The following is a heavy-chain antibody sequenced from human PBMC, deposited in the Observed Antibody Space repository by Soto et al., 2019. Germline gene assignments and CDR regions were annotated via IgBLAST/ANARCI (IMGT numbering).Heavy chain of an antibody. CDR3: ARNSISKKIDY. V-gene: IGHV4-31*03. J-gene: IGHJ4*02. CDR2: IFYSGST. D-gene: IGHD3-22*01. CDR1: GGSINSGGYY. Sequence: QVQLQESGPGLVKPSQTLSLTCSVSGGSINSGGYYWTWIRQHPGKGLEWIGNIFYSGSTSYNPSLKSRLTISIDTSKTHFSLRLSSVTAPDTAVYYCARNSISKKIDYWGQGTLVTVSS.